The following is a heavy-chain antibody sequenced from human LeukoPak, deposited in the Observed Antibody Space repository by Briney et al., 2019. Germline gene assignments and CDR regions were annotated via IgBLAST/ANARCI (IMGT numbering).Heavy chain of an antibody. CDR3: ARIKIRFLGAPYAFDI. Sequence: SETLSLTRTVSGGSISSYYWSWIRQPAGKGLEWIGRIYTSGSTNYNPSLKSRVTISVDKSKNQFSLKLSSVTAADTAVYYCARIKIRFLGAPYAFDIWGQGTMVTVSS. CDR2: IYTSGST. CDR1: GGSISSYY. D-gene: IGHD3-3*01. V-gene: IGHV4-4*07. J-gene: IGHJ3*02.